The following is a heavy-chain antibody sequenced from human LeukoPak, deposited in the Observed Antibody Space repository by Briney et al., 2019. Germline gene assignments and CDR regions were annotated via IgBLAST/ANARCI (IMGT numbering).Heavy chain of an antibody. Sequence: ASVKVSCKPSGYTFTAYYIYWIRQAPGQGLETMGWIYPNSGGTNYAQNFQGRVTMTRDTSITTVYIELSSLTSDDTAVYYCARGDIYWDYWGQGTLVTVSS. CDR3: ARGDIYWDY. CDR1: GYTFTAYY. J-gene: IGHJ4*02. V-gene: IGHV1-2*02. CDR2: IYPNSGGT.